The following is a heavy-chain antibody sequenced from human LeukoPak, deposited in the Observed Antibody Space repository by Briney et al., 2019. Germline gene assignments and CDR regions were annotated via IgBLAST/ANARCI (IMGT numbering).Heavy chain of an antibody. J-gene: IGHJ4*02. CDR3: ARGTLNSTWYSGSYRPFDY. CDR2: INHSGST. V-gene: IGHV4-34*01. Sequence: SETLSLTCAVYGGSFSGYYWSWIRQPPGKGLEWIGEINHSGSTNYNPSLKSRVTISVDTSKNQFSLKLSSVTAADTAVYYWARGTLNSTWYSGSYRPFDYWGQGTLVTVSS. CDR1: GGSFSGYY. D-gene: IGHD1-26*01.